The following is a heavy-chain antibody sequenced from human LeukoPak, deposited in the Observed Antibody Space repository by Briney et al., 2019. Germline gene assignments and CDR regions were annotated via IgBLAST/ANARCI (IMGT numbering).Heavy chain of an antibody. J-gene: IGHJ5*02. CDR3: ARQRAAEVTWFDP. CDR2: IYYSGST. V-gene: IGHV4-39*01. Sequence: SETLSLTCTVSGGSISSSSYYWGWIRQPPGKGLEWIGSIYYSGSTYYNPSLKSRVTISVGTSKNQFSLKLSSVTAADTAVYYCARQRAAEVTWFDPWGQGTLVTVSS. CDR1: GGSISSSSYY. D-gene: IGHD6-13*01.